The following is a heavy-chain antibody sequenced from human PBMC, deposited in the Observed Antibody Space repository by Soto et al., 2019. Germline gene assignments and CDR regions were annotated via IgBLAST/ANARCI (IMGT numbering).Heavy chain of an antibody. CDR1: GYSFTSYW. J-gene: IGHJ6*02. CDR3: ARLSGGAARSYYYYGMDV. V-gene: IGHV5-10-1*01. Sequence: GESLKISCKGSGYSFTSYWISWVRQMPGKGLEWMGRIDPSDSYTNYSPSFQGHVTISADKSISTAYLQWSSLKASDTAMYYCARLSGGAARSYYYYGMDVWGQGTTVTVSS. CDR2: IDPSDSYT. D-gene: IGHD6-6*01.